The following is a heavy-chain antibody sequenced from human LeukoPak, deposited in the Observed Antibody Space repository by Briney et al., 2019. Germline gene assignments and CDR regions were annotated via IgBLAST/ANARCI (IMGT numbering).Heavy chain of an antibody. CDR1: GGSISSYY. V-gene: IGHV4-4*07. CDR3: ARGSGTTSDYYYMDV. D-gene: IGHD1-7*01. Sequence: PSETLSLTCTVSGGSISSYYWSWIRQPAGKALEWIGRIYTSGSTNYNPSLKSRVTMSVDTSKNQFSLKLSSVTAADTAVYHCARGSGTTSDYYYMDVCGKGTTVTVSS. CDR2: IYTSGST. J-gene: IGHJ6*03.